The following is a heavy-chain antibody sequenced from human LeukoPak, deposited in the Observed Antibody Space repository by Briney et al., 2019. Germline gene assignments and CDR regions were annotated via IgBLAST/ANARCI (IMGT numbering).Heavy chain of an antibody. D-gene: IGHD2-15*01. J-gene: IGHJ4*02. CDR1: GYTFTGYY. Sequence: GASVKVPCKASGYTFTGYYMHWVRQAPGQGLEWMGWINPNSGGTNYAQKFQGRVTMTRDTSISTAYMALSRLRSDDTAVYYCTSILGYCSCGDCLDYGGQGTLLTASS. CDR2: INPNSGGT. V-gene: IGHV1-2*02. CDR3: TSILGYCSCGDCLDY.